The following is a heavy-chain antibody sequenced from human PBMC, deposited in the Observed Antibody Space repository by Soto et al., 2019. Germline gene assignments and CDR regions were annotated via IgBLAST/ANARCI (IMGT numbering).Heavy chain of an antibody. Sequence: ASVKVSCKASGGTFSSYTISWVRQAPGQGLEWMGRIIPILGIANYAQKFQGRVTITADKSTSTAYMVLSSLRSDDTAVYYCARDCSSTSCYAYPWGQGTLVTVSS. V-gene: IGHV1-69*04. CDR3: ARDCSSTSCYAYP. J-gene: IGHJ5*02. D-gene: IGHD2-2*01. CDR2: IIPILGIA. CDR1: GGTFSSYT.